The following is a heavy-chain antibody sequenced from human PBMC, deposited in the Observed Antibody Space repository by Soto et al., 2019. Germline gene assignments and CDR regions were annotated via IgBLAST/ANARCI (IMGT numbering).Heavy chain of an antibody. Sequence: SVKVSCKASGDTFSFYTISWVRQAPGQGLEWMGGIIPIFGTANYAQKFQGRVTITADESTSTAYMELSSLRSEDTAVYYCARETTVTTFDYWGQGTLVTVSS. D-gene: IGHD4-17*01. V-gene: IGHV1-69*13. CDR1: GDTFSFYT. J-gene: IGHJ4*02. CDR2: IIPIFGTA. CDR3: ARETTVTTFDY.